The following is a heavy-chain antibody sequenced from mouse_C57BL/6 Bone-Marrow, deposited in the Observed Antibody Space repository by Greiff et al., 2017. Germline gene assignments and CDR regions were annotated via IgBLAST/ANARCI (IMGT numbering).Heavy chain of an antibody. V-gene: IGHV1-7*01. CDR2: INPSSGYP. Sequence: VQLQQSGAELAKPGASVKLSCKASGYTFTSYWMHWVKQRPGQGLEWIGYINPSSGYPKYNQKFKDKATLTADKSSSTAYMQLSSLTYEDSAVYYCARWRRQSEVVAGAMDYWGQGTSVTVSS. D-gene: IGHD1-1*01. J-gene: IGHJ4*01. CDR3: ARWRRQSEVVAGAMDY. CDR1: GYTFTSYW.